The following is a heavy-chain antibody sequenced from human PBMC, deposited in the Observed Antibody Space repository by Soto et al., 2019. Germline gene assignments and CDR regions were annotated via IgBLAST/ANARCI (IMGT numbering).Heavy chain of an antibody. CDR3: ARGFTGSAGRFDP. Sequence: PGESLKISCKGSGYKFATYCIAWVRQMPGRGLEWMGIIYPCKSKIIYSPSFQGLVTISADTSLNTAYLQWDSLRASDTAIYYCARGFTGSAGRFDPWGQGTVVTVSS. D-gene: IGHD2-8*02. CDR1: GYKFATYC. J-gene: IGHJ5*02. V-gene: IGHV5-51*01. CDR2: IYPCKSKI.